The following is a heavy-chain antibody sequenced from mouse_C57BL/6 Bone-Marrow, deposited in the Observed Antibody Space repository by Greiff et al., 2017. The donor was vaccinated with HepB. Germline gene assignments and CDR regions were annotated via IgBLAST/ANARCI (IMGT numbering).Heavy chain of an antibody. V-gene: IGHV1-69*01. D-gene: IGHD2-4*01. CDR2: TDPSDSYT. Sequence: QVQLQQPGAELVMPGASVKLSCKASGYTFTSYWMHWVKQRPGQGLEWIGETDPSDSYTNYNQKFKGKSTLTVDKSSSTAYMQLSSLTSEDSAVYYCARYDYDGVDYWGQGTTLTVSS. CDR3: ARYDYDGVDY. J-gene: IGHJ2*01. CDR1: GYTFTSYW.